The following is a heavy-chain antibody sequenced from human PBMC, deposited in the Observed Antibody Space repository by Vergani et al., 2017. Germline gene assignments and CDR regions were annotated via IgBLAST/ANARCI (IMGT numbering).Heavy chain of an antibody. D-gene: IGHD6-19*01. CDR1: GGSFSGYY. V-gene: IGHV4-34*01. CDR3: ARGRGYSSGWSIYYYYYGMDV. CDR2: INHSGST. J-gene: IGHJ6*02. Sequence: QVQLQQWGAGLLKPSETLSLTCAVYGGSFSGYYWSWIRQPPGKGLEWIGEINHSGSTNYNPSLKSRVTISVDTSKNQFSLKLSSVTAADTAVYYCARGRGYSSGWSIYYYYYGMDVWGQGP.